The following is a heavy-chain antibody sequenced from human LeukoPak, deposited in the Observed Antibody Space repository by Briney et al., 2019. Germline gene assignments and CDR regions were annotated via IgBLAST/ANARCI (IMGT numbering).Heavy chain of an antibody. CDR1: GYTFTTYG. V-gene: IGHV1-18*01. D-gene: IGHD1-1*01. J-gene: IGHJ4*02. Sequence: ASVKVSCKASGYTFTTYGISWVRQAPGQGLEWMGWISTYNGNTKYAQNLQGRVTMTTDISTSTAYMELRSLRSDDTAVYYCARGAIQGRLTSDYWGQGTLVTVSS. CDR3: ARGAIQGRLTSDY. CDR2: ISTYNGNT.